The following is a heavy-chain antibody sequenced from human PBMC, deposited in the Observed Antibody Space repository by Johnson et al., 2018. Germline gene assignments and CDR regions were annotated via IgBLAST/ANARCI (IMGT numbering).Heavy chain of an antibody. V-gene: IGHV3-15*01. D-gene: IGHD3-16*01. CDR1: GFTFSNAW. J-gene: IGHJ6*03. Sequence: VQLVESGGGLVKPGGSLRLSCAASGFTFSNAWMSWVRQAPGKGLEWVGRIKSKTDGGTTDYAAPVKGRFTISRDDSKNTLYLQMNSLKTEDTAVYYCTTDLFAPGGIYYYYMDVWGKGTTVTVSS. CDR2: IKSKTDGGTT. CDR3: TTDLFAPGGIYYYYMDV.